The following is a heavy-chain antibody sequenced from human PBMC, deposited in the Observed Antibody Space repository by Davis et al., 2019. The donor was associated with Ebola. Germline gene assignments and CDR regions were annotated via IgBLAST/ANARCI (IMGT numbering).Heavy chain of an antibody. Sequence: KVSCKDSGNRFSSHWIGWVRQMPGKGLEWMGIIYTGDSDTRYSPSFLGQVTISADKSAKTAFLQWSSLKASDTAIYYCATLRRTITGMDDGFDIWGHGTMVTVSS. D-gene: IGHD1-20*01. CDR2: IYTGDSDT. CDR1: GNRFSSHW. V-gene: IGHV5-51*01. CDR3: ATLRRTITGMDDGFDI. J-gene: IGHJ3*02.